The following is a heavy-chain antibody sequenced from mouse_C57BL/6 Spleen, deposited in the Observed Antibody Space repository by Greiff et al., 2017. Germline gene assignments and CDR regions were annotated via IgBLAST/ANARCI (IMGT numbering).Heavy chain of an antibody. CDR2: ISSGGSYT. V-gene: IGHV5-6*01. CDR1: GFTFSSYG. D-gene: IGHD2-1*01. CDR3: ARQAVYYGNYIDY. Sequence: EVQLVESGGDLVKPGGSLKLSCAASGFTFSSYGMSWVRQTPDKRLEWVATISSGGSYTYYPDSVKGRFTISRDNAKNTLYLQMSSLKSEDTAMYYCARQAVYYGNYIDYWGQGTTLTVSS. J-gene: IGHJ2*01.